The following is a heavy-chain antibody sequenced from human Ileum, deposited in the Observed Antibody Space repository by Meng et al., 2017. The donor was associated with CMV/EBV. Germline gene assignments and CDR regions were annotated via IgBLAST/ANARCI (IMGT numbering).Heavy chain of an antibody. J-gene: IGHJ4*02. CDR1: GFTFSSYS. CDR2: ISSSSSPI. V-gene: IGHV3-48*04. Sequence: GGSLRLSCAASGFTFSSYSLNWVRQAPGKGLEWVSYISSSSSPIYYADSVKGRFTISRDDAKNSLYLQMNSLRAEDTAVYYCARDLLGNYGGNSVSFDYWGQGTLVTVSS. D-gene: IGHD4-23*01. CDR3: ARDLLGNYGGNSVSFDY.